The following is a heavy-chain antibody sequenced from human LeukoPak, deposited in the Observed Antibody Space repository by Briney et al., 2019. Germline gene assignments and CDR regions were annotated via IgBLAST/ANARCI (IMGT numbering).Heavy chain of an antibody. CDR3: VNLGYSD. D-gene: IGHD1-26*01. CDR1: GFSFSAAW. CDR2: IKNDGSDK. J-gene: IGHJ4*02. Sequence: GGSLRLSCEASGFSFSAAWMTWVRQAPGKGLEWVATIKNDGSDKYYVDSVKGRFTLSRDNAKNSVYLQMNSLRVEDTAVYYCVNLGYSDGGQGTLVTVYS. V-gene: IGHV3-7*01.